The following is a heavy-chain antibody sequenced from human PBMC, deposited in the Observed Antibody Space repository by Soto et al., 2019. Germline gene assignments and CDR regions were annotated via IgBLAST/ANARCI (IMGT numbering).Heavy chain of an antibody. J-gene: IGHJ6*02. Sequence: GGSLRLSCAASGFSFSDYSMNWVRQAPGKGLEWVSFIDLSGTKTYYRDSVKGRFTIFKDKSINTVYLQMNSLRAEDTAVYYCAREGVVVVPAAKPGPYYYGMDVWGQGTTVTVSS. V-gene: IGHV3-23*03. CDR2: IDLSGTKT. CDR1: GFSFSDYS. CDR3: AREGVVVVPAAKPGPYYYGMDV. D-gene: IGHD2-2*02.